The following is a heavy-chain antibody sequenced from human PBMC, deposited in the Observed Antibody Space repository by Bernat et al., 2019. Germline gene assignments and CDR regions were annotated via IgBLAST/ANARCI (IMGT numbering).Heavy chain of an antibody. CDR3: ARVGGDIVVVVAASGSFDY. V-gene: IGHV3-30-3*01. CDR2: ISYDGSNK. Sequence: QVQLVESGGGVVQPGWSLRLSCAASGFTFSSYAMHWVRQAPGKGLEWVAVISYDGSNKYYADSVKGRFTISRDNSKNTLYLQMNSLRAEDTAVYYCARVGGDIVVVVAASGSFDYWGQGTLVTVSS. J-gene: IGHJ4*02. CDR1: GFTFSSYA. D-gene: IGHD2-15*01.